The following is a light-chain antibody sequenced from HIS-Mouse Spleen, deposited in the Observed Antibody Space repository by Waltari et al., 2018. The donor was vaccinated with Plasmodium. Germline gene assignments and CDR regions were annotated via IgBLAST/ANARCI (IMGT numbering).Light chain of an antibody. Sequence: SSELTQYPAVSVALGLAVSTTCQGERPRSSYASCYQQKHGQAPVLVIYGKNNRPSGIPDRFSGSSSGNTASLTITGAQAEDEADYYCNSRDSSGNHWVFGGGTKLTVL. J-gene: IGLJ3*02. CDR1: RPRSSY. V-gene: IGLV3-19*01. CDR2: GKN. CDR3: NSRDSSGNHWV.